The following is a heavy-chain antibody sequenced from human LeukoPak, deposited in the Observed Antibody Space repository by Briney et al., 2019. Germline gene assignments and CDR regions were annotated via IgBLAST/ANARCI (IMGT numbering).Heavy chain of an antibody. Sequence: SETLSLTCAVNGGSFSGYYWSWIRQPPGKGLEWIGEINHSGSTNYNPSLKSRVTISVDTSKNQFSLKLSSVTAADTAVYYCARGSQYYYDSSGYYSHDYWGQGTLVTVSS. CDR3: ARGSQYYYDSSGYYSHDY. J-gene: IGHJ4*02. CDR2: INHSGST. D-gene: IGHD3-22*01. CDR1: GGSFSGYY. V-gene: IGHV4-34*01.